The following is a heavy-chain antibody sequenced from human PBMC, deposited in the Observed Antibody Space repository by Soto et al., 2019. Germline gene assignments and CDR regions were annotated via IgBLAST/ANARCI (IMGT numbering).Heavy chain of an antibody. V-gene: IGHV3-49*03. CDR1: GFTFDDYP. Sequence: GGSLRLSCTTSGFTFDDYPMSWFRQAPGKGLEWVSYIRTKGFGETTEYAASVKGRFIISRDDSTSIAHLQMNGLKTDDTAVYFCATAVRIVGHAFDIWGQGTMVTVSS. J-gene: IGHJ3*02. CDR3: ATAVRIVGHAFDI. CDR2: IRTKGFGETT. D-gene: IGHD1-1*01.